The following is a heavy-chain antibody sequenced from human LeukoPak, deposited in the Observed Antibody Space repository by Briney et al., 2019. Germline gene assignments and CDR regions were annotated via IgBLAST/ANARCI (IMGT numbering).Heavy chain of an antibody. CDR3: ARGLVVPADPPGTYYYYMDV. D-gene: IGHD2-2*01. Sequence: PSETLSLTCTVSGGSISSYYWSWIRQPAGKGLEWIGRIYTRGSTNYNPSLKSRVTMSVDTSKNQFSLKLSSVTAADTAVYYCARGLVVPADPPGTYYYYMDVWGKGTTVTVSS. CDR1: GGSISSYY. J-gene: IGHJ6*03. CDR2: IYTRGST. V-gene: IGHV4-4*07.